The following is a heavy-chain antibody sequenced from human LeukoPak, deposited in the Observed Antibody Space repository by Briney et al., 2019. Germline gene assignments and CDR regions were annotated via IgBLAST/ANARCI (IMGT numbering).Heavy chain of an antibody. CDR3: ARDSRYCGADCYSNQLPQYYFGF. Sequence: ASATVSFKASGYRFTGYYMHWVRQAPGQGLEWMGWVNPESGGTKYAQKFQGRVTMTRDTSINTVYMELSRLRSDDTAIYYCARDSRYCGADCYSNQLPQYYFGFWGQGTLVSVSS. J-gene: IGHJ4*02. V-gene: IGHV1-2*02. CDR2: VNPESGGT. D-gene: IGHD2-21*02. CDR1: GYRFTGYY.